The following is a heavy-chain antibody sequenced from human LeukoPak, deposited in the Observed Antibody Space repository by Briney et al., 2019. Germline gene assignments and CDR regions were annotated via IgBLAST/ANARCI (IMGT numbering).Heavy chain of an antibody. V-gene: IGHV4-38-2*02. CDR3: ARGGGYSSSWFDY. CDR2: IYHSGRT. D-gene: IGHD6-13*01. Sequence: SETLSLTCTVSGYSISSGYYWGWIRQPPGKGLEWIGNIYHSGRTYYNPSLKSRVTISVDTSKNQFSLKLSSVTAADTAVYYCARGGGYSSSWFDYWGQGTLVTVSS. CDR1: GYSISSGYY. J-gene: IGHJ4*02.